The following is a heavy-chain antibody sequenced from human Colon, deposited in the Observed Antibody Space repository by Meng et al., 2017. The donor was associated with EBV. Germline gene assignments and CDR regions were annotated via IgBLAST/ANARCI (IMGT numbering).Heavy chain of an antibody. Sequence: QVPLEEWGTGLVKPSGTLSRSCDVSGDSRSKNNGWTWVRQPPGKGLEWIGEIYHSGSINYNPSLRGRATISVDMSKKQFSLNLRSVTAADTAVYYCARTGVGLAFDYWGLGTLVTVSS. V-gene: IGHV4-4*02. D-gene: IGHD2-8*01. CDR3: ARTGVGLAFDY. J-gene: IGHJ4*02. CDR2: IYHSGSI. CDR1: GDSRSKNNG.